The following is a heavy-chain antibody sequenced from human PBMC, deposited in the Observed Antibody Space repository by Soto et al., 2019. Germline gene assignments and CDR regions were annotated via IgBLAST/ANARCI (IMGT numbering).Heavy chain of an antibody. Sequence: QVQLVESGGGLVKPGGSLRLSCVGSGFTFSDYYMSWIRQAPGKGLEWVSYISNTGGTIDYADSVRGRFIVSRDNAKNSLYLQMNSLRAEDTAFYYCARDERSPCDWGQGTLVTVSS. J-gene: IGHJ4*02. V-gene: IGHV3-11*01. CDR3: ARDERSPCD. CDR1: GFTFSDYY. CDR2: ISNTGGTI.